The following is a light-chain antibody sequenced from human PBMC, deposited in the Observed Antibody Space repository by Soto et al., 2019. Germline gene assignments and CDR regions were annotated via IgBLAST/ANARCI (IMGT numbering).Light chain of an antibody. J-gene: IGKJ2*01. CDR3: QQTYITLST. CDR1: QNISFY. CDR2: AAS. V-gene: IGKV1-39*01. Sequence: DIQMTQSPSSLSASVGDRVTITCRASQNISFYLNWYQHKTGQAPKVLIYAASSLQAGVPQRFSGRGSGTDFTLTISSLQPEDFATYSCQQTYITLSTFGQGTKLEIK.